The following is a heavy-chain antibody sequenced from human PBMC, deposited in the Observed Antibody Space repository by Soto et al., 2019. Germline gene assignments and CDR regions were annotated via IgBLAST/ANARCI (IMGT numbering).Heavy chain of an antibody. V-gene: IGHV2-5*02. J-gene: IGHJ4*02. CDR1: GFSLSTSGVG. D-gene: IGHD2-21*02. CDR3: AHVTYGPPGYYFDY. CDR2: IYWDDDK. Sequence: QITLKESGPTLVKPTQTLTLTCTFSGFSLSTSGVGVGWIRQPPGKALEWLALIYWDDDKRYSPSLKSRLTITKDTSKHQVVLTITNMDPVDTATYCCAHVTYGPPGYYFDYWGQGTLVTVSS.